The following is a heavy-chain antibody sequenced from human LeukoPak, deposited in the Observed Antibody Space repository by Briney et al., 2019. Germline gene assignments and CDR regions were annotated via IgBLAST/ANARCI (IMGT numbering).Heavy chain of an antibody. D-gene: IGHD5-24*01. J-gene: IGHJ4*02. CDR2: ISYTVST. CDR3: ARLKVLAMATNFDY. V-gene: IGHV4-39*01. Sequence: SETLSLTCSISGGSFSSTTYYWAWIRQPPGKGLEYIASISYTVSTYYNPALRSRVTISVDTSKNQLSLRMTSVTAADTALYYCARLKVLAMATNFDYWGQGILVTVSS. CDR1: GGSFSSTTYY.